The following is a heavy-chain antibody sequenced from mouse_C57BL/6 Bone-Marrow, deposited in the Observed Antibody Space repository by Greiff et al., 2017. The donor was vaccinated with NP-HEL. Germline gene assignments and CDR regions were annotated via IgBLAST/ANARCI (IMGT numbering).Heavy chain of an antibody. Sequence: VNVVESGPGLVQPSQSLSITCTVSGFSLTSYGVHWVRQSPGKGLEWLGVIWSGGSTDYNAAFISRLSISKDNSKSQVFFKMNSLQADDTAIYYCARNLDDYDEGYFDYWGQGTTLTVSS. D-gene: IGHD2-4*01. J-gene: IGHJ2*01. CDR1: GFSLTSYG. V-gene: IGHV2-2*01. CDR3: ARNLDDYDEGYFDY. CDR2: IWSGGST.